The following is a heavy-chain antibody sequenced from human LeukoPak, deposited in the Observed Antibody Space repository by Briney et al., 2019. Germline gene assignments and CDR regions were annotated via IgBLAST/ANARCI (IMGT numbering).Heavy chain of an antibody. V-gene: IGHV1-2*02. CDR1: GYTFTGYY. J-gene: IGHJ4*02. CDR3: ARAAHSYGLGLVDY. D-gene: IGHD5-18*01. CDR2: INPNSGGT. Sequence: GASVKVSCKASGYTFTGYYMHWVRQAPGQGLECMGWINPNSGGTNYAQKFQGRVTMTRDTSISTAYMELSRLRSDDTAVYYCARAAHSYGLGLVDYWGQGTLVTVSS.